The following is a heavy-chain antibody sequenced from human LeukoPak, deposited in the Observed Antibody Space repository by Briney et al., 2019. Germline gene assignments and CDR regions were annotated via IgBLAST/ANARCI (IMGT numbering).Heavy chain of an antibody. D-gene: IGHD3-10*01. CDR3: ARDPGGYYYGPGTYYHDY. CDR1: GFTFDDYG. Sequence: PGGSLRLSCAASGFTFDDYGMSWVRQSPGKGLEWVSGINWNGVSTGYADSVKGRFTISRDNAKNSLYLQMNSLRAEDTALYYCARDPGGYYYGPGTYYHDYWGQGTLVTVSS. V-gene: IGHV3-20*04. CDR2: INWNGVST. J-gene: IGHJ4*02.